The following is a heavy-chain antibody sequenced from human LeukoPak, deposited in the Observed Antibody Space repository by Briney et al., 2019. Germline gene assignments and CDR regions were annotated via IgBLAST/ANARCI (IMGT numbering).Heavy chain of an antibody. V-gene: IGHV3-48*03. CDR1: GFTFRSYE. CDR2: LSSSGSTM. CDR3: ARRYCSSTSCFPAEYFQH. Sequence: PGGSLRLSCAASGFTFRSYEMNWVGQAPGKGLEWVSYLSSSGSTMYYADSVKGRFTISRDNAKNSLYLQMNSLRAEDTAVYYCARRYCSSTSCFPAEYFQHWGQGTLVTVSS. J-gene: IGHJ1*01. D-gene: IGHD2-2*01.